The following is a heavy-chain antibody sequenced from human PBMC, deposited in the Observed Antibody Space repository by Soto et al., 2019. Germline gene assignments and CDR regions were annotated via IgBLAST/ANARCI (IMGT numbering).Heavy chain of an antibody. CDR2: ISSTTNYI. CDR3: ARESEDLTPNFDY. CDR1: GFTFTRYS. J-gene: IGHJ4*02. Sequence: GGSLRLSCAASGFTFTRYSMNWVCQAPGKGLEWVSSISSTTNYIYYGDSMKGRFTISRDNAKNSLYLEMNSLRAEDTAVYYCARESEDLTPNFDYWGQGTLVTVSS. V-gene: IGHV3-21*06.